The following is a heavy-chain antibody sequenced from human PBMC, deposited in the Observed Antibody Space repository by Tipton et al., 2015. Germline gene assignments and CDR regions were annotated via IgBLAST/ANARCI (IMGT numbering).Heavy chain of an antibody. CDR3: ARGLIGVAPWVH. J-gene: IGHJ1*01. V-gene: IGHV4-34*01. CDR1: GRSFSGYY. Sequence: TLSLTCAVYGRSFSGYYWSWIRQPPGKGLEWIGDITHSGSTNYNPSLKSRLTISVDTSKNQFSLKLSSVTAADTAVYYCARGLIGVAPWVHWGQGTLVTVSS. CDR2: ITHSGST. D-gene: IGHD3-3*01.